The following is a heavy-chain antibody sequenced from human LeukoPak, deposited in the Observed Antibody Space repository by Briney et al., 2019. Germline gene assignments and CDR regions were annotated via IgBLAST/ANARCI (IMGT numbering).Heavy chain of an antibody. Sequence: GESLKISCKVFGFSFTSYWIAWVRQMPGKGLEWMGIIYPPDSNTRYSPPFQGHVTISADRSISTVYLQWSSLKASDTAMYYCARRFTTLGVVNFDYWRQGTLVTVSS. V-gene: IGHV5-51*01. D-gene: IGHD3-3*01. CDR2: IYPPDSNT. CDR1: GFSFTSYW. J-gene: IGHJ4*02. CDR3: ARRFTTLGVVNFDY.